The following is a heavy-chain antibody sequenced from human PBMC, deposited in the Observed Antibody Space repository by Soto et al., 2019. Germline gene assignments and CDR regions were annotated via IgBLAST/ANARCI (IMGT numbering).Heavy chain of an antibody. Sequence: GGSLRLSCAAFGFTFSSYSMNWVRQAPGKGLEWVSSISSSSSYIYYADSVKGRFTISRDNAKNSLYLQMNSLRAEDTAVYYCATAKLLLPWLFDYWGQGTLVTVSS. CDR1: GFTFSSYS. CDR2: ISSSSSYI. CDR3: ATAKLLLPWLFDY. J-gene: IGHJ4*02. V-gene: IGHV3-21*01. D-gene: IGHD2-15*01.